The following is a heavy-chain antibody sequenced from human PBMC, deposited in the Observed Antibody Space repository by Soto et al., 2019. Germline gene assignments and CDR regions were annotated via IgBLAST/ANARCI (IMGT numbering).Heavy chain of an antibody. CDR1: EGTFSSYA. V-gene: IGHV1-69*01. CDR2: IIPILGTA. CDR3: ARSLGSMVTYYYVMDV. Sequence: QVQLVQSGAEVKKPGSSVKFSCKASEGTFSSYAISWVRQAPGQGLEWMGGIIPILGTANYAQKFQGRVTITADESTSTAYMKLRSVRSEDTAMYYCARSLGSMVTYYYVMDVWGQGTTVTVSS. J-gene: IGHJ6*02. D-gene: IGHD5-18*01.